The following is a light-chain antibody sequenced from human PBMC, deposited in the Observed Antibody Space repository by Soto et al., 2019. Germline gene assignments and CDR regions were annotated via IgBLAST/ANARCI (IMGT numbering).Light chain of an antibody. Sequence: EIVMTQSPATLSVSPGGRATLSCRASQSVSSNLAWYQQKPGQAPRLLIYGASTRATGFPARFSGSGSGTEFTLTISSLQSEDFAVYYCQQRSSRPLTFGGGTKVEI. V-gene: IGKV3-15*01. CDR2: GAS. J-gene: IGKJ4*01. CDR3: QQRSSRPLT. CDR1: QSVSSN.